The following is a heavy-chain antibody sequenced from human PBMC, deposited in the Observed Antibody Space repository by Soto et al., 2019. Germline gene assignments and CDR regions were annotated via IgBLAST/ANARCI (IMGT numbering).Heavy chain of an antibody. V-gene: IGHV4-59*01. Sequence: QVQLQESGPGLVKPSETLSLTCTVSGGSISPYYWNWIRQPPGKGLEWLGYIYYSGIANYNPSVNGRVTISLDTSKNQFSLKLSSVTAADTAVYYCAREAQDFSYGMDVWGQGTTVTVSS. J-gene: IGHJ6*02. CDR1: GGSISPYY. CDR2: IYYSGIA. CDR3: AREAQDFSYGMDV.